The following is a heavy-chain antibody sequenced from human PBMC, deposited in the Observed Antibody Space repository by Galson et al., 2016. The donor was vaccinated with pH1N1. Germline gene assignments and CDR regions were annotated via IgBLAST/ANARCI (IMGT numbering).Heavy chain of an antibody. CDR3: AREGANYYGSDGMDV. Sequence: SVKVSCKASGGIFNSHTISWVRQAPGQGLEWMGRISTLFGTANYAQNFMRRVTISADASTGTAYMELTNLTSQDTAVYFCAREGANYYGSDGMDVWGQGTTVTVSS. CDR2: ISTLFGTA. CDR1: GGIFNSHT. J-gene: IGHJ6*02. V-gene: IGHV1-69*13. D-gene: IGHD3-10*01.